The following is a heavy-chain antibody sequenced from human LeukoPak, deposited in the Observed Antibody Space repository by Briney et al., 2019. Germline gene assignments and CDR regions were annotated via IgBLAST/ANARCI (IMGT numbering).Heavy chain of an antibody. J-gene: IGHJ3*02. D-gene: IGHD5-12*01. V-gene: IGHV1-2*02. CDR2: INPNSGDT. CDR1: GYTFTGYY. Sequence: ASVKVSCKTSGYTFTGYYMNWVRQAPGQGLEWMGWINPNSGDTNYAKKFQGRVTMTRDTSIGTAYMELSSLRSDDTAVYYCARVKEGLDAFDIWGQGTMVTVSS. CDR3: ARVKEGLDAFDI.